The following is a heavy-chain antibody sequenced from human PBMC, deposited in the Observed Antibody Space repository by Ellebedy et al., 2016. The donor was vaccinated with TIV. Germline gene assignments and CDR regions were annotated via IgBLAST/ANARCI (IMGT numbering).Heavy chain of an antibody. D-gene: IGHD5-24*01. CDR1: GYTFTSYY. Sequence: ASVKVSCKASGYTFTSYYVHWVRQAPGQGLEWMGWINPNSGGTYYAQKFQGRVTMTRDTSISTANMEVSRLTSDDTAVYYCARDRGRWLQYLDYWGQGTLVTVSS. V-gene: IGHV1-2*02. J-gene: IGHJ4*02. CDR2: INPNSGGT. CDR3: ARDRGRWLQYLDY.